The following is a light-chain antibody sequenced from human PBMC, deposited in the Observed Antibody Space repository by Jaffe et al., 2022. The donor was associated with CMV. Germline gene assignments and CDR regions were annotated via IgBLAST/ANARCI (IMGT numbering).Light chain of an antibody. V-gene: IGKV3-15*01. CDR3: QQYNNWPYT. Sequence: ERVMTQSPATQSVSPGERVTLSCRASQSVAGKLAWYQQKPGQAPRLLIYDASTRATGIPARFSGSGSGTEFTLTISSLQSEDIAVYHCQQYNNWPYTFGQGTKLEIK. J-gene: IGKJ2*01. CDR2: DAS. CDR1: QSVAGK.